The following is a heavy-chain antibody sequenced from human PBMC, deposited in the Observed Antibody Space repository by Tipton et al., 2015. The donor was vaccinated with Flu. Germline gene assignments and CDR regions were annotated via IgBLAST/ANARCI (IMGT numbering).Heavy chain of an antibody. CDR3: ARDRTRLASPLDY. CDR2: ISYNGGNE. V-gene: IGHV3-30*07. D-gene: IGHD3-16*01. J-gene: IGHJ4*02. Sequence: SLRLSCVASGFTFSSYAMHWVRQAPGKGLEWVAVISYNGGNEYYADSVKGRFTISRDTSTNTLYLQMNSLRAEDTALYFCARDRTRLASPLDYWGQGTLVTVSS. CDR1: GFTFSSYA.